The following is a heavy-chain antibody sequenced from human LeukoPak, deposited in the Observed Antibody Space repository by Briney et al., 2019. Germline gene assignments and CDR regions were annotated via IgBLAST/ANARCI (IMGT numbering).Heavy chain of an antibody. V-gene: IGHV3-21*06. Sequence: TTGGSLRLSCTPSGLTFSTSGFNWVRQAPGKGLEWVASIGPTGFDRYHADSIKGRFTISRDNANNFLYLQMDSLRAEDTAVYYCATETNGRHYDYWGQGTLLTVSS. J-gene: IGHJ4*02. CDR3: ATETNGRHYDY. CDR2: IGPTGFDR. CDR1: GLTFSTSG. D-gene: IGHD1-14*01.